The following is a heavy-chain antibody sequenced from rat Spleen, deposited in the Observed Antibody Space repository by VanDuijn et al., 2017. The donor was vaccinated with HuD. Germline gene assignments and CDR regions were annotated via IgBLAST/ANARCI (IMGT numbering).Heavy chain of an antibody. CDR2: INKDSSRI. D-gene: IGHD4-3*01. CDR3: GREEFGVRY. V-gene: IGHV4-2*01. J-gene: IGHJ2*01. Sequence: EVKLVESGGGLVQPGRSLKLSCAASGFNFKNYWMGWVRQPPGKGLAWIGEINKDSSRINYTPSFKEKFTISSDNAQNTLYIQMNKLGTEDTAIYYCGREEFGVRYWGQGVMVTVSA. CDR1: GFNFKNYW.